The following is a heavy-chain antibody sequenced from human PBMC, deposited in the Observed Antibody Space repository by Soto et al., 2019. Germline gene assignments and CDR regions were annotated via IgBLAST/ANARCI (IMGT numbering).Heavy chain of an antibody. V-gene: IGHV3-7*03. D-gene: IGHD6-19*01. Sequence: GGSLRLSCAASGFTFSSYWMSWVRQAPGKGLEWVANIKQDGSEKYYVDSVKGRFTISRDNSRNTLYLQMNSLRAEDTAVYYCAKGVPGIAVAGTGYFQHWGQGTLVTVSS. J-gene: IGHJ1*01. CDR2: IKQDGSEK. CDR3: AKGVPGIAVAGTGYFQH. CDR1: GFTFSSYW.